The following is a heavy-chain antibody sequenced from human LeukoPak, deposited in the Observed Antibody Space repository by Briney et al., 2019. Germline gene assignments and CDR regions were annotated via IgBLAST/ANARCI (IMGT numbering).Heavy chain of an antibody. J-gene: IGHJ4*02. CDR2: IRYDGSNT. Sequence: EGSLRLSCAASGFTFNNYGMHWVRQAPGKGLEWVAFIRYDGSNTYYADSVKGRFTISRDNSKNTLYLQMNSLRAEDTAVYYCAKRGGSGSYFDYWGQGTLVTVSS. CDR1: GFTFNNYG. V-gene: IGHV3-30*02. CDR3: AKRGGSGSYFDY. D-gene: IGHD1-26*01.